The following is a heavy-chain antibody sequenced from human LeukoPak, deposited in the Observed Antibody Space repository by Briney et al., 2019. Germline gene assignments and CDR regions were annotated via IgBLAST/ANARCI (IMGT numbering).Heavy chain of an antibody. CDR1: GFTFNDYY. V-gene: IGHV3-11*01. CDR3: ATDGAGFDT. Sequence: AGGSLRLSCAASGFTFNDYYMSWNRQAPGKGLEWLSYINIGGTNTHYADSVKGRFTISRDNAKKSLYLEMNNLRAEDTAVYYCATDGAGFDTWGQGVLVTVSS. J-gene: IGHJ5*02. CDR2: INIGGTNT.